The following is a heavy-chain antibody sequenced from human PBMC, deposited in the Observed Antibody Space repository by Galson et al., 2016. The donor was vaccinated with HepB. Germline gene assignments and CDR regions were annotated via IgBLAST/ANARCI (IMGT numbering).Heavy chain of an antibody. J-gene: IGHJ4*02. CDR3: AKDYRGSYFDY. D-gene: IGHD3-16*02. CDR1: GFTFNSYG. V-gene: IGHV3-30*18. CDR2: ISYDGGKE. Sequence: SLRLSCAASGFTFNSYGMHWARQAPGKGLEWVAVISYDGGKEFYADSVKGRFTVSRDNSKNTLDLQMNSLTTEDTAVYYCAKDYRGSYFDYWGQGTLVTVSS.